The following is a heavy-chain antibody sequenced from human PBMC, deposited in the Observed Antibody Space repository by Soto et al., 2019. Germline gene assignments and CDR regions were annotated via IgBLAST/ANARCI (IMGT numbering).Heavy chain of an antibody. V-gene: IGHV3-21*01. CDR2: ISSASSET. J-gene: IGHJ4*02. CDR3: ASVAY. CDR1: GLAFRRAG. Sequence: GPLRLSLEASGLAFRRAGMNWFRQVPGKGLEWVASISSASSETWYADSVKGRFLISRANAQNSLFLQRNTLRPEDSAIYYCASVAYWGKGTQVIVSS.